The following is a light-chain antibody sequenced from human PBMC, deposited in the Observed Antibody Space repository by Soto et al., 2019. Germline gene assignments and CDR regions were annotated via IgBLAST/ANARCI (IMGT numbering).Light chain of an antibody. J-gene: IGLJ3*02. CDR3: AAWDDSLSAGV. V-gene: IGLV1-44*01. CDR1: SSNIGSNT. CDR2: TNS. Sequence: QSVLTQPPSASGTPGQRVTISCSGSSSNIGSNTVNWYQQLPGTAPKLLIYTNSQRPSGVPDRFSGSKSGASASLAISGLQSEDEADYFCAAWDDSLSAGVFGGGTKLTVL.